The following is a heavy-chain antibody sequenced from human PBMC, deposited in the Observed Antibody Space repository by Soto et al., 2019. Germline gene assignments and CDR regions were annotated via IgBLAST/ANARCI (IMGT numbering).Heavy chain of an antibody. J-gene: IGHJ4*02. Sequence: EVQLVESGGGLVQPGRSLRLSCAASGFNFGDYAMHWVRQAPGKGLEWVSSITWNGGNIGYADSVKGRFTIYRDNAKNSLYLQMNSLRSEDTALYYCAKEKRIFGVVNNKGNFDYWGQGALVTVSS. D-gene: IGHD3-3*01. V-gene: IGHV3-9*01. CDR1: GFNFGDYA. CDR3: AKEKRIFGVVNNKGNFDY. CDR2: ITWNGGNI.